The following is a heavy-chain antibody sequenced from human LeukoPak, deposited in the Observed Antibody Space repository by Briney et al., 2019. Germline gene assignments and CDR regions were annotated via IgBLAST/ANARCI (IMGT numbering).Heavy chain of an antibody. V-gene: IGHV3-33*01. J-gene: IGHJ4*02. CDR2: IWYDGSDK. D-gene: IGHD2-21*01. CDR1: GYTFSRHG. Sequence: GRSLRLSCAVSGYTFSRHGMHWVRQAPGKGLEWVAAIWYDGSDKYYADSAKGRFTISRDNSKNMLYLQMDSLRAEDTALYYCARLWGSVSGYFDYWGQGTLVTVSS. CDR3: ARLWGSVSGYFDY.